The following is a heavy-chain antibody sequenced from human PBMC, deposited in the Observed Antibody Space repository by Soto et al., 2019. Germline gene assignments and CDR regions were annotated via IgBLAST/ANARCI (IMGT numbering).Heavy chain of an antibody. Sequence: GESLKISCAASGFTFSSYAMSWVRQAPGKGLEWVSAISGSGGSTYYADSVKGRFTISRDNSKNTLYLQMNSLRAEDTAVYYCAKDRYKEGIGWFDPWGQGTLVTVSS. CDR2: ISGSGGST. V-gene: IGHV3-23*01. D-gene: IGHD5-18*01. CDR1: GFTFSSYA. J-gene: IGHJ5*02. CDR3: AKDRYKEGIGWFDP.